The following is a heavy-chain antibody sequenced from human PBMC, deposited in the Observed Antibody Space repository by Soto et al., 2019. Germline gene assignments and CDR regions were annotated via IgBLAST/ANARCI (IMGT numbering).Heavy chain of an antibody. CDR1: GGSISSGGYY. Sequence: PSETLSLTCTVSGGSISSGGYYWSWIRQHPGKGLEWIGYIYYSGSTYYNPSLKSRVTISVDTSKNQFSLKLSSVTAAGTAVYYCARALWFGELGDLGYYYYGMDVWGQGTTVTVSS. J-gene: IGHJ6*02. CDR2: IYYSGST. CDR3: ARALWFGELGDLGYYYYGMDV. V-gene: IGHV4-31*03. D-gene: IGHD3-10*01.